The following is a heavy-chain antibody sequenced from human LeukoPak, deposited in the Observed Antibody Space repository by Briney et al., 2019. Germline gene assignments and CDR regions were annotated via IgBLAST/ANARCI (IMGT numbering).Heavy chain of an antibody. D-gene: IGHD2-2*01. Sequence: GGSLRLSCAAPGFTFSSYEMNWVRQAPGKGLEWVSYISSSGSTIYYADSVKGRFTISRDNAKNSLYLQMNSLRAEDTAVYYCARETDSTLFDYWGQGTLVTVSS. CDR3: ARETDSTLFDY. CDR1: GFTFSSYE. J-gene: IGHJ4*02. V-gene: IGHV3-48*03. CDR2: ISSSGSTI.